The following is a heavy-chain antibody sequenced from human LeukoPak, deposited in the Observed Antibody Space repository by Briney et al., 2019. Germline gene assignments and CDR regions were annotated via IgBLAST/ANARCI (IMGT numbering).Heavy chain of an antibody. CDR2: IHPGDSDT. CDR1: GYSFSSYW. J-gene: IGHJ6*02. CDR3: ARAGTGYYVMDV. V-gene: IGHV5-51*01. D-gene: IGHD3-10*01. Sequence: GESLKISCKGSGYSFSSYWIGWVRQMSGKGLEWMGIIHPGDSDTRYSPAFQGQVTISVDKSISTAYLQWSSLKASDTAIFYCARAGTGYYVMDVWGQGTTVTVSS.